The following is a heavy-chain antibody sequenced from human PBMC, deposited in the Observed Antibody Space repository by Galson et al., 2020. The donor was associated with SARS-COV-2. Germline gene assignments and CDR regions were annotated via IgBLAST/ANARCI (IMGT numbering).Heavy chain of an antibody. CDR1: GFTFDDYA. D-gene: IGHD2-2*02. CDR2: ISWNSGSI. V-gene: IGHV3-9*01. J-gene: IGHJ3*02. Sequence: GGSLRLPCAASGFTFDDYAMHWVRQAPGKGLEWVSGISWNSGSIGYADSVKGRFTISRDNAKNSLYLQMNSLRAEDTALYYCAKDIWVCSSTSCYNGAFDIWGQGTMVTVSS. CDR3: AKDIWVCSSTSCYNGAFDI.